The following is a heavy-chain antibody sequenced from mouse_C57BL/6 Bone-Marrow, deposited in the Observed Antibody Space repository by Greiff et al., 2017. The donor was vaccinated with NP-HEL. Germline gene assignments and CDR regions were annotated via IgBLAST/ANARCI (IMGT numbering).Heavy chain of an antibody. D-gene: IGHD2-5*01. CDR1: GYTFTDYE. J-gene: IGHJ2*01. Sequence: QVHVKQSGAELVRPGASVTLSCKASGYTFTDYEMHWVKQTPVHGLEWIGAIDPETGGTAYNQKFKGKAILTADKSSSTAYMELRSLTSEDSAVYYCTRDYSNYVGYWGQGTTLTVSS. V-gene: IGHV1-15*01. CDR3: TRDYSNYVGY. CDR2: IDPETGGT.